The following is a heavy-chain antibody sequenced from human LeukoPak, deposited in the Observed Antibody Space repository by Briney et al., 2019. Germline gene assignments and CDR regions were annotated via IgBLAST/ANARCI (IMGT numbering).Heavy chain of an antibody. D-gene: IGHD5-18*01. CDR3: ARHGVDTDYFDY. CDR2: IYINGST. Sequence: SETLTLTCTVSGDSVSSYYWSWIRQPPGKGLEWIGNIYINGSTNYNPSLKSRVTISVDTSKNQFSLRLSSVTAADTAVYYCARHGVDTDYFDYWGQGTLVTVSS. J-gene: IGHJ4*02. CDR1: GDSVSSYY. V-gene: IGHV4-4*09.